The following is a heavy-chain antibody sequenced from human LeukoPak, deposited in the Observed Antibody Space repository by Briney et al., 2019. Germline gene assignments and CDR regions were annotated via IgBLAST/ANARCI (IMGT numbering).Heavy chain of an antibody. D-gene: IGHD5-12*01. CDR2: ISTMSNYI. CDR3: SRDRLGGLDL. V-gene: IGHV3-21*01. CDR1: GFDFSTYA. J-gene: IGHJ5*02. Sequence: GGSLRLSCAASGFDFSTYAINWVRQAPGKGLEWVSSISTMSNYIFYGDSVKGRFTISRDNAKDSVYLQMNSLRPEDTAVYYCSRDRLGGLDLWGQGTLVTVSS.